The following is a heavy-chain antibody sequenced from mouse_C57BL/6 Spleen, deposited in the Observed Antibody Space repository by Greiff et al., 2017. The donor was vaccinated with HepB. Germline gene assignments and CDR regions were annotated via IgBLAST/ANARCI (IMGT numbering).Heavy chain of an antibody. CDR2: ISSGSSTI. D-gene: IGHD2-4*01. CDR3: GRGDYDYDGGAMDY. V-gene: IGHV5-17*01. J-gene: IGHJ4*01. Sequence: EVKLVESGGGLVKPGGSLKLSCAASGFTFSDYGMHWVRQAPEKGLEWVAYISSGSSTIYYADTVKGRFTISRDNAKNTLFLKMTSLRSEDTAMYYCGRGDYDYDGGAMDYWGQGASVTVSS. CDR1: GFTFSDYG.